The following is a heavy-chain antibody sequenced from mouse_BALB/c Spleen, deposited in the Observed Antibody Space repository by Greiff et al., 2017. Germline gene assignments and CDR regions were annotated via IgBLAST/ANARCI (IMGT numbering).Heavy chain of an antibody. CDR3: TRDGYDY. J-gene: IGHJ2*01. Sequence: EVQGVESGGGLVKPGGSLKLSCAASGFTFSSYTMSWVRQTPEKRLEWVATISSGGSYTYYPDSVKGRFTISRDNAKNTLYLQMSSLKSEDTAMYYCTRDGYDYWGQGTTLTVSS. D-gene: IGHD2-2*01. V-gene: IGHV5-6-4*01. CDR2: ISSGGSYT. CDR1: GFTFSSYT.